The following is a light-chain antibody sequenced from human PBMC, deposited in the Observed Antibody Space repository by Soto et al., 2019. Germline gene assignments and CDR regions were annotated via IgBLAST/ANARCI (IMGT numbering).Light chain of an antibody. J-gene: IGKJ5*01. Sequence: EIVLTQCPGTLSFAPGERATLSCRASQSVSSSYLAWYQQKPGQAPRLLISGASSRATGIPDRFSGSGSGTDFTLTVSRLEPEDFALYYCQQYGNSPITFGQGTRLEIK. CDR2: GAS. CDR1: QSVSSSY. V-gene: IGKV3-20*01. CDR3: QQYGNSPIT.